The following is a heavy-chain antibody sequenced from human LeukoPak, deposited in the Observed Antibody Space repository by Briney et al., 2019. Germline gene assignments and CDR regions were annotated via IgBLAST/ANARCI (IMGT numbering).Heavy chain of an antibody. CDR1: GYTFTSYG. V-gene: IGHV1-18*01. J-gene: IGHJ4*02. CDR2: FSPYNGHT. Sequence: ASVKVSCKASGYTFTSYGISWVRQAPGQGLEWMGWFSPYNGHTNLAQKLQDRVTMTTDTSTNTAYMELRSLRSDDTAVYYCARHRAGGYCAVGDCFVHTFWGQGTLVTVSS. CDR3: ARHRAGGYCAVGDCFVHTF. D-gene: IGHD2-8*02.